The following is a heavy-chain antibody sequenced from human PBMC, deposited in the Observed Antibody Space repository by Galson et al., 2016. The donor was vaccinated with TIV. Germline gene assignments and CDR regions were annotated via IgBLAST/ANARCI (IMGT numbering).Heavy chain of an antibody. CDR2: INHSRTT. CDR1: GGSFSGYF. J-gene: IGHJ4*02. D-gene: IGHD3-3*01. V-gene: IGHV4-34*01. CDR3: ARGPRLRTSLFEDITKTFDY. Sequence: ETLSLTCAVYGGSFSGYFWSWIRQSPGGGLEWIGEINHSRTTRYSPSLKSRVTISLDMAKNQLSLKVTSVTAADTAVYYCARGPRLRTSLFEDITKTFDYWGQGARVTVSS.